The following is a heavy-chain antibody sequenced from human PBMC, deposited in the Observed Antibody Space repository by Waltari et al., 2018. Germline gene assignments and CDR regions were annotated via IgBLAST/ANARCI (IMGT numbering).Heavy chain of an antibody. Sequence: QVQLQESGPGLVKPSETLSLTCTVSGGSISSHYWTWIRQPPGKGLEWIGYIYYSGSTNYNPSLKSRVTISVDTSKNQFSLKLSSVTAADTAVYYCARERSTPQIGMDVWGQGTTVTVSS. D-gene: IGHD2-2*01. CDR2: IYYSGST. CDR1: GGSISSHY. J-gene: IGHJ6*02. CDR3: ARERSTPQIGMDV. V-gene: IGHV4-59*11.